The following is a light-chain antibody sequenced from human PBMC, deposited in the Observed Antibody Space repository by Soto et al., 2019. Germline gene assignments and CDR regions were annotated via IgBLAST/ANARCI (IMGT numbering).Light chain of an antibody. CDR3: HQSDDSPWT. J-gene: IGKJ1*01. V-gene: IGKV3-20*01. Sequence: EVVLTQSPDTLSLSPGGSATLSCRASQSVSSYLAWYQQRPGQALRLLIYGASSRATGVPDRFVGSGSGTDFTLTVARLEAEDSAVYFCHQSDDSPWTFGQGTKVEV. CDR2: GAS. CDR1: QSVSSY.